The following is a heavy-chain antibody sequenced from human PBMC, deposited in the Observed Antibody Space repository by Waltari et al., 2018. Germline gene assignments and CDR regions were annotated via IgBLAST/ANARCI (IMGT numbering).Heavy chain of an antibody. J-gene: IGHJ4*02. CDR1: GGTFSSYA. V-gene: IGHV1-69*09. Sequence: QVQLVQSGAEVKKPGSSVKVSCKASGGTFSSYAISWVRPPPGQGLEWMGRIIPILGIANYAQKFQGRVTITADKSTSTAYMELSSLRSEDTAVYYCAREGASSWYGNYFDYWGQGNLVTVSS. CDR2: IIPILGIA. CDR3: AREGASSWYGNYFDY. D-gene: IGHD6-13*01.